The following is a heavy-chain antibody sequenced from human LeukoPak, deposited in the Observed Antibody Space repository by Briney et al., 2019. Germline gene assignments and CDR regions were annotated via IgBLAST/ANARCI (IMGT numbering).Heavy chain of an antibody. CDR1: GFTFSSYS. Sequence: PGGSLRLSCAASGFTFSSYSMNWVRQAPGKGLEWVSYISSSSSTIYYADSVKGRFTISRDNAKDSLYLQMNSLRAEDTAMYYCARDRPGSYWGQGTLVTVSS. CDR2: ISSSSSTI. D-gene: IGHD1-26*01. J-gene: IGHJ4*02. CDR3: ARDRPGSY. V-gene: IGHV3-48*04.